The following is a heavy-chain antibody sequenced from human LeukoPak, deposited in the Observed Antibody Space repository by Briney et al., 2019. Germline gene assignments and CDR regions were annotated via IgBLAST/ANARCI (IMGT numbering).Heavy chain of an antibody. V-gene: IGHV4-39*01. CDR1: GGSISSSSYY. CDR3: ARRRITMVRGVIITSWFDP. D-gene: IGHD3-10*01. J-gene: IGHJ5*02. Sequence: SETLSLTCTVSGGSISSSSYYWGWIRQPPGKGLEWIGSIYYSGSTYYNPSLKSRVTISVDTSKNQFSLKLSSMTAADTAVYYCARRRITMVRGVIITSWFDPWGQGTLVTVSS. CDR2: IYYSGST.